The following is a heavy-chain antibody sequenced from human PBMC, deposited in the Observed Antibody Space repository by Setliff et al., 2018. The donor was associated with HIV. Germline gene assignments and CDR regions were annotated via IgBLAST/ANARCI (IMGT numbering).Heavy chain of an antibody. CDR2: RSPIFSTT. D-gene: IGHD3-22*01. Sequence: SVKVSCKGSVDTFTTYVVSWVRQAPGQGLEWMGGRSPIFSTTNYAQKFQGIVTITTDESTSRAYMELSSLRSEDMAVNYCAITSRGYSFQRGGAFDIWGEATLVSVSS. CDR1: VDTFTTYV. V-gene: IGHV1-69*05. J-gene: IGHJ3*02. CDR3: AITSRGYSFQRGGAFDI.